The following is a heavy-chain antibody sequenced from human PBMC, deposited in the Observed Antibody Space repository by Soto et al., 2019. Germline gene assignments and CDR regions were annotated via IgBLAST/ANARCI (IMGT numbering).Heavy chain of an antibody. CDR3: ARGDYQYSIDY. CDR1: GDSITSGDYS. J-gene: IGHJ4*02. Sequence: SETLSLTCTVSGDSITSGDYSWSWLRQPPGKGLEWLGYIYRTGNTHYSPSLKSRVSISQDRYKNQFSLELTSVTAADTAVYYGARGDYQYSIDYWGQGTLVTVSS. V-gene: IGHV4-30-2*01. CDR2: IYRTGNT. D-gene: IGHD2-2*01.